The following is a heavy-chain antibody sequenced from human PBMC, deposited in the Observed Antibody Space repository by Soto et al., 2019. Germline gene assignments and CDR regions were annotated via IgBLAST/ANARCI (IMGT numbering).Heavy chain of an antibody. CDR2: IYFSGNT. J-gene: IGHJ6*02. V-gene: IGHV4-30-4*01. CDR3: VRAAVTTSSLYSGFDV. D-gene: IGHD4-17*01. CDR1: GVSISSGDYY. Sequence: QVQLQESGPGLVEPSQTLSLTCAVSGVSISSGDYYWSWIRQPPGKGLEWIGYIYFSGNTYYNPSLKSRVTISVDTSKNQFSLTLISVTAADTAVYYCVRAAVTTSSLYSGFDVWGQGITVTVYS.